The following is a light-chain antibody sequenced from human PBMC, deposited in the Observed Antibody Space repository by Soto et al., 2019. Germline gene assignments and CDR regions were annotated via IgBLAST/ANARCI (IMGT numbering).Light chain of an antibody. J-gene: IGKJ4*01. CDR2: DAS. V-gene: IGKV3-11*01. CDR1: QSVSTY. Sequence: EIELTQSPATLSSSLGDRVTITCRASQSVSTYLDWYQQKPVLAPRLLIYDASSWATGIPSRFSGSGSGTDFTLTISSLEPEDFAVYYCQQRSNWPPAFGGGTKVDI. CDR3: QQRSNWPPA.